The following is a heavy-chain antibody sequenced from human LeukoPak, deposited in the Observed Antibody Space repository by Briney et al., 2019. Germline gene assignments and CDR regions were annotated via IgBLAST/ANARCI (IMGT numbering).Heavy chain of an antibody. CDR3: ARGSNSVAN. D-gene: IGHD4-23*01. J-gene: IGHJ4*02. Sequence: SETLSLTCAVYGGSFSESYWSWIRQPPREGLEWVGEISHSGDTNYNPSLKSRVTISVDTSKNQFSLNLNSVTAADTAVYYCARGSNSVANWGQGTLVTVSS. V-gene: IGHV4-34*01. CDR1: GGSFSESY. CDR2: ISHSGDT.